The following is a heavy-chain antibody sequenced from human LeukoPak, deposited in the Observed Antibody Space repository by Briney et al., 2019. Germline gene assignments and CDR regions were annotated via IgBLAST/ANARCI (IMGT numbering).Heavy chain of an antibody. CDR2: INHSGST. CDR3: ARVNPHKKSGYSSDY. CDR1: GGSFSGYY. Sequence: SSETLSLTCAVYGGSFSGYYWSWIRQPPGKGLEWIGEINHSGSTNYNPSLKSRVTISVDTSKNQFSLKLSSVTAADTAVYYCARVNPHKKSGYSSDYWGQGTLVTVSS. D-gene: IGHD5-18*01. J-gene: IGHJ4*02. V-gene: IGHV4-34*01.